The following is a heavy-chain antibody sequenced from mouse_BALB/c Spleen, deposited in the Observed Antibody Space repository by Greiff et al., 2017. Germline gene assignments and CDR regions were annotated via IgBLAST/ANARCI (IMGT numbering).Heavy chain of an antibody. CDR3: ARGPVYYAMDY. Sequence: EVQLVESGGGLVKPGGSLKLSCAASGFTFSDYYMYWVRQTPEKRLEWVATISDGGSYTYYPDSVKGRFTISRDNAKNNLYLQMSSLKSEDTAMYYCARGPVYYAMDYWGQGTSVTVSS. J-gene: IGHJ4*01. V-gene: IGHV5-4*02. CDR1: GFTFSDYY. CDR2: ISDGGSYT.